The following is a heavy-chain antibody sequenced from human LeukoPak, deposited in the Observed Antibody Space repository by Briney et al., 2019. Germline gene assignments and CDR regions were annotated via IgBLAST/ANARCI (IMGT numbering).Heavy chain of an antibody. CDR3: ARVKSGIDY. Sequence: ASVTVSFKSSGYMFTDYYIHWVRRAPGQGLEWMGWINSNSGDTKYAQKFQGRVTMARDTSITTVYMELSSLSSDDTAVYYCARVKSGIDYWGQGTQVTVSS. V-gene: IGHV1-2*02. D-gene: IGHD1-26*01. CDR2: INSNSGDT. J-gene: IGHJ4*02. CDR1: GYMFTDYY.